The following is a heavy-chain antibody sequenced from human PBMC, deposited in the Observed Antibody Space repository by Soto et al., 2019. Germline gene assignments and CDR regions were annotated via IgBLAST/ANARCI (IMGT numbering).Heavy chain of an antibody. J-gene: IGHJ5*02. Sequence: QVQLQESGPGLVKPLETLSLTCTVSGGSISRYYWSWIRQPPGKGLEWIGYIYYSGRTNYNPSLKSRVTISVDTSKNQFSLKLSSVTAADTAVYYCARGYCSSTSCYIWDNWFDPWGQGTLVTVSS. CDR1: GGSISRYY. V-gene: IGHV4-59*01. D-gene: IGHD2-2*02. CDR3: ARGYCSSTSCYIWDNWFDP. CDR2: IYYSGRT.